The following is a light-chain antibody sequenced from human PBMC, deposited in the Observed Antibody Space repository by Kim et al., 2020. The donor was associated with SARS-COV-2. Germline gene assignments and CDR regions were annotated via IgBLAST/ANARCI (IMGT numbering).Light chain of an antibody. CDR1: SSNIGSNY. J-gene: IGLJ2*01. CDR3: AAWDDSLSGLV. V-gene: IGLV1-47*01. CDR2: RNN. Sequence: GQRGTISCSGSSSNIGSNYVYWYQQPPGTAPKLLIYRNNQRPSGVPDRFSGSKSGTSASLAISGLRSEDEADYYCAAWDDSLSGLVFGGGTQLTVL.